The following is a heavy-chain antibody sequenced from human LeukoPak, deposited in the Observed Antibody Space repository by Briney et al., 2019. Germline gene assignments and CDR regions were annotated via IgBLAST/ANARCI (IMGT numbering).Heavy chain of an antibody. CDR3: ARGLLNPNSSPFDP. Sequence: TSETLSLTCTVSGGSISGYYWSWIRQPPGKGLEWIGYIFYSGSANYNLSLKSRVTISGDTSKNQFSLKLSSVTAADTAVYYCARGLLNPNSSPFDPWGQGTLVTVSS. V-gene: IGHV4-59*01. D-gene: IGHD6-19*01. J-gene: IGHJ5*02. CDR1: GGSISGYY. CDR2: IFYSGSA.